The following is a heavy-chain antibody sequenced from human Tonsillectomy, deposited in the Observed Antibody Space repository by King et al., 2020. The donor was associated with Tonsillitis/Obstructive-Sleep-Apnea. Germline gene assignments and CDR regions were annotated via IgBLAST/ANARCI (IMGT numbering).Heavy chain of an antibody. V-gene: IGHV1-69*12. D-gene: IGHD3-10*02. CDR3: ARDLIVQGTLAFDI. CDR1: GGTFSSFG. CDR2: IIPILETS. J-gene: IGHJ3*02. Sequence: GQLVQSGAEVKKPGSSVKVSCKASGGTFSSFGISWVRQAPGQGLEWMGGIIPILETSKYAQSFQGRGMITADESTSTAYMELSSLRSEDTALYFCARDLIVQGTLAFDIWGQGTMVTVSS.